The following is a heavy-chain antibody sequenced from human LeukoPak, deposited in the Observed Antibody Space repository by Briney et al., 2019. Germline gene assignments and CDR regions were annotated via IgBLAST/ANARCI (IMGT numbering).Heavy chain of an antibody. Sequence: ASVKVSCKVSGYTLTELSMHWVRQAPGKGLEWMGGFDPEDGETIYAQKFQGRVTMTEDTSTDTAYMELSSLRSEDTAVYYCATECGYSGYDSCEDYWGQETLVTVSS. CDR3: ATECGYSGYDSCEDY. CDR2: FDPEDGET. V-gene: IGHV1-24*01. J-gene: IGHJ4*02. D-gene: IGHD5-12*01. CDR1: GYTLTELS.